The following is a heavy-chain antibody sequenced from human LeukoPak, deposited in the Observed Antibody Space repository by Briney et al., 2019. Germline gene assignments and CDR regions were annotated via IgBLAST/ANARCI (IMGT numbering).Heavy chain of an antibody. D-gene: IGHD4-17*01. V-gene: IGHV4-34*01. CDR1: GGSFSGYY. J-gene: IGHJ4*02. Sequence: SETLSLTCAVYGGSFSGYYWSWIRQPPGKGLEWIGEINHSGSTNYNPSLKSRVTISVDTSKNQFSLKLSSVTAADTAVYYCADGDYGGNAFDCWGQGTLVTVSS. CDR2: INHSGST. CDR3: ADGDYGGNAFDC.